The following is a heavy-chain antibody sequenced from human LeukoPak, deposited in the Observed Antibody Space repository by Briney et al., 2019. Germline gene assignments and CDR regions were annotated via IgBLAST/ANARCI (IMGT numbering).Heavy chain of an antibody. CDR3: AKGYGALVAFNI. J-gene: IGHJ3*02. V-gene: IGHV3-30*02. Sequence: GGSLRLSCAASGFTFRSYGMDWVRQAPGKGLEWVAFIRYDGNNKDYADSVKGRFTISRDNSKNTLYLQMNSLRVEDTAVYYCAKGYGALVAFNIWGQGTMVTVSS. D-gene: IGHD4/OR15-4a*01. CDR2: IRYDGNNK. CDR1: GFTFRSYG.